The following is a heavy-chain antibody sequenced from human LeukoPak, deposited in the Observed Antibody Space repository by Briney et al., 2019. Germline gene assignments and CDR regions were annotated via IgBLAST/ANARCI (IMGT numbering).Heavy chain of an antibody. CDR2: IHYSGST. D-gene: IGHD3-22*01. Sequence: SETLSLTCTVSGVSISSYYWSWIRQPPGKGLEWLGYIHYSGSTYYNPSLKSRVTISVDTSKNQFSLKVTSVTAADTAVYYCARDRRAGQSGYWFDPWGQGTLVTVSS. CDR3: ARDRRAGQSGYWFDP. CDR1: GVSISSYY. J-gene: IGHJ5*02. V-gene: IGHV4-59*01.